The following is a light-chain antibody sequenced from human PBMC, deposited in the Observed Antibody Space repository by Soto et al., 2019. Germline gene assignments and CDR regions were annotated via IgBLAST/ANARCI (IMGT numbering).Light chain of an antibody. CDR2: NDN. Sequence: QSVPTQAPSASGTPGQRVTISCSGSSSNIGTNTVNWYQQLPGTAPKLLIYNDNQRPSGVPDRFSGSKSDTSASLAISGLQSDDVADYYCASWDGSLKGVVFGGGTKLTVL. CDR1: SSNIGTNT. J-gene: IGLJ2*01. V-gene: IGLV1-44*01. CDR3: ASWDGSLKGVV.